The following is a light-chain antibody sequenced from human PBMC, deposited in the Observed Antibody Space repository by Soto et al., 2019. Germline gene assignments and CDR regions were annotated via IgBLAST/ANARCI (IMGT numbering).Light chain of an antibody. V-gene: IGLV2-23*01. CDR2: EGT. CDR3: CSYAGSVI. Sequence: QSALTQPASVSGSLGQSITISCTGTSSDVGSYNLVSWYQQHPGKAPKLMIYEGTKRPSGVSNRFSGSKSGNTASLTISGLQAEDEADYYCCSYAGSVIFGGGTKVTVL. J-gene: IGLJ2*01. CDR1: SSDVGSYNL.